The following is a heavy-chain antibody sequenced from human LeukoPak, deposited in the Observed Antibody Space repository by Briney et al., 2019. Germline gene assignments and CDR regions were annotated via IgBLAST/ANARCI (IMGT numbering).Heavy chain of an antibody. D-gene: IGHD2-2*01. J-gene: IGHJ4*02. Sequence: SISSSSSYIYYADSVKGRFTISRDNAKNSLYLQMNSLRAEDTAVYYCARARSSTRPYYFDYWGQGTLVTVSS. CDR3: ARARSSTRPYYFDY. CDR2: ISSSSSYI. V-gene: IGHV3-21*01.